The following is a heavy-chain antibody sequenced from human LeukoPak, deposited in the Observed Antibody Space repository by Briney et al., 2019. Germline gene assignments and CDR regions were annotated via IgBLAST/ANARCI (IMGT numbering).Heavy chain of an antibody. CDR2: ISTYNGNA. Sequence: ASVKVSCKASGYTFTSYGINWVRQAPGQGLEWMGWISTYNGNANYAQKVQGRVTLTTDTSTSTAYMELRSLRSDDTAVYYCARDQYYDSKGWFDPWGQGTLVTVSS. CDR1: GYTFTSYG. J-gene: IGHJ5*02. D-gene: IGHD3-22*01. CDR3: ARDQYYDSKGWFDP. V-gene: IGHV1-18*01.